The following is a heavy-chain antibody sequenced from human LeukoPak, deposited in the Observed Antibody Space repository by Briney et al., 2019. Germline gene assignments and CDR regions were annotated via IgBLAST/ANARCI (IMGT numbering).Heavy chain of an antibody. J-gene: IGHJ4*02. D-gene: IGHD5-18*01. CDR3: ARGSDNYGPFDN. CDR1: GFSVSSNY. CDR2: IYSGGST. V-gene: IGHV3-53*01. Sequence: GGSLRLSCAASGFSVSSNYMRWVRQAPGKGLEWVAVIYSGGSTYYADSVEGRFTISRDNSKNTLHLQMNSPRAEDTAVYYCARGSDNYGPFDNWGQGTLVTVSS.